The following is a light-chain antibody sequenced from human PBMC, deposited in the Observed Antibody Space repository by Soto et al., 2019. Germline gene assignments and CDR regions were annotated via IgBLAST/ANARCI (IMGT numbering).Light chain of an antibody. Sequence: DIQMTQSPSTLSASVGDRVTITCRASQSISSWLAWYQQKPGKAPKLLIYAASNLQSGVPSGFSGSGSGTEFTLTISSLQPEDFATYYCQQPYSTVRTFGQGTKVDIK. CDR1: QSISSW. J-gene: IGKJ1*01. CDR2: AAS. V-gene: IGKV1-39*01. CDR3: QQPYSTVRT.